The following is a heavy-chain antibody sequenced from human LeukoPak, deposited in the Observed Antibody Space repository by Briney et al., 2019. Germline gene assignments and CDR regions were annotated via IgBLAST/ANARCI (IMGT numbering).Heavy chain of an antibody. CDR2: IYTVGTT. Sequence: GGSLRLSCAASAFTFSSYGMSWVRQAPGKGLEWVSVIYTVGTTHYADSVKGRCSISRDPSTNTVYLQLNSLRAEDTATYYCAGYGGSYPYYMDVWGKGTTVTLSS. CDR1: AFTFSSYG. CDR3: AGYGGSYPYYMDV. D-gene: IGHD1-26*01. V-gene: IGHV3-66*01. J-gene: IGHJ6*03.